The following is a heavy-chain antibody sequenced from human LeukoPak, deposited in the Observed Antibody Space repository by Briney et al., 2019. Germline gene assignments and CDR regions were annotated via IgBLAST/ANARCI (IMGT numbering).Heavy chain of an antibody. CDR3: ARLQAVTPFDY. D-gene: IGHD1-14*01. V-gene: IGHV3-33*01. CDR1: GFTFSSYG. J-gene: IGHJ4*02. Sequence: GGSLRLSCAASGFTFSSYGMHWVRQAPGKGLEWVAVIWYDGSNKYYADSVKGRFTISRDNSKNTLYLQMNSLRAEDTAVYYCARLQAVTPFDYWGQGTLVTVSS. CDR2: IWYDGSNK.